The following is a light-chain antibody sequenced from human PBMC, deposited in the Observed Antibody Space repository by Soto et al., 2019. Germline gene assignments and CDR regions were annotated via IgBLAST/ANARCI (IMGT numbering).Light chain of an antibody. CDR3: QQGYSSAIT. Sequence: DIQMTQSPSSLSASVGDTVTITCRASQSIGKHLNWYQQKPGKAPKFLIYSVSSLQSGVPSRFRGSGSGTDFTLTIDSLQPADFATYYCQQGYSSAITFGQGTRLEIK. V-gene: IGKV1-39*01. J-gene: IGKJ5*01. CDR2: SVS. CDR1: QSIGKH.